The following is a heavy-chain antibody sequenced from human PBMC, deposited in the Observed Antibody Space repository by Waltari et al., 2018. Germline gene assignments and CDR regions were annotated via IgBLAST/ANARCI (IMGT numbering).Heavy chain of an antibody. D-gene: IGHD4-17*01. CDR3: ARVYSDPYGGNSSEFDY. CDR2: IFHRGST. CDR1: GYSLTPGYY. Sequence: QVRLQESGPGLVKSSETLSLTCAVSGYSLTPGYYWGWIRQPPGKGLEWIGTIFHRGSTYYNPSLKSRVTISLDTSKNQFSLKLSSVTAADTAVYYCARVYSDPYGGNSSEFDYWGQGTLVTVSS. V-gene: IGHV4-38-2*01. J-gene: IGHJ4*02.